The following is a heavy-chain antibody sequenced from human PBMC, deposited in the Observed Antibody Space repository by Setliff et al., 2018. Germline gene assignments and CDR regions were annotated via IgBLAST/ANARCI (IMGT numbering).Heavy chain of an antibody. D-gene: IGHD4-4*01. Sequence: GGSLRLSCVASGFRFSDYEMNWVRKAPGKGMEWVAVISYDGSNKYYADSVKGRFTISRDNSKNTLYLQMNSLRAEDTAVYYCARMTTLVIDYWGQGTLVTVSS. V-gene: IGHV3-30*04. J-gene: IGHJ4*02. CDR3: ARMTTLVIDY. CDR2: ISYDGSNK. CDR1: GFRFSDYE.